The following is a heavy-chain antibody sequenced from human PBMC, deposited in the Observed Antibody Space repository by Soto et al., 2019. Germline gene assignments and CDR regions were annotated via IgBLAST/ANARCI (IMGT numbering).Heavy chain of an antibody. CDR1: GGSFSGDY. CDR3: ARGASTERYFSPSGGAWFDP. J-gene: IGHJ5*02. D-gene: IGHD3-9*01. CDR2: INHSGIT. Sequence: SETLSLTCAVYGGSFSGDYWNWIRQSPGKGLEWVGEINHSGITNYNPSLKSRATIFVDTSKKQFTLQLTSVTAADTAVYYCARGASTERYFSPSGGAWFDPWGQGTLVTVS. V-gene: IGHV4-34*01.